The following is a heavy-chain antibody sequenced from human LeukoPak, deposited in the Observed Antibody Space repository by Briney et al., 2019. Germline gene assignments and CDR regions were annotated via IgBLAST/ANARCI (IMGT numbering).Heavy chain of an antibody. V-gene: IGHV4-61*02. D-gene: IGHD5-24*01. CDR1: GASVSTTAYF. CDR2: IYASGNT. J-gene: IGHJ3*01. CDR3: ASYREAYDLYPHGLDV. Sequence: SQTLSLTCSVSGASVSTTAYFWNWIRQPAGEGLEWIGRIYASGNTHYNPSLKSRVTMSLDTSKNQFSLTMNPVTAADSAVYFCASYREAYDLYPHGLDVWGRGTVVTVSS.